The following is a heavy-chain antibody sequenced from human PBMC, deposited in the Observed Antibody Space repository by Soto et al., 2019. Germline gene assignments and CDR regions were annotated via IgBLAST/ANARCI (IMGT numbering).Heavy chain of an antibody. Sequence: EVQLVESGGGLVQPGGSLRLSCAASGFTFSTYDMHWVRQPAGKGLEWVAAIGLVGDTYYPGSVKGRFTISREDAKNSLHLEVNSLRVEDTAIYYCVREAGRGSGGVKELDYWGQGTLVTVSS. V-gene: IGHV3-13*01. CDR1: GFTFSTYD. CDR3: VREAGRGSGGVKELDY. J-gene: IGHJ4*02. CDR2: IGLVGDT. D-gene: IGHD1-26*01.